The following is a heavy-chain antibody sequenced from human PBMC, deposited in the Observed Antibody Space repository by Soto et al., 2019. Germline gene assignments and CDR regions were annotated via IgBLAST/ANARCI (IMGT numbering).Heavy chain of an antibody. Sequence: GESLKIYCKASGYSFTSYWIGWVRQMPGKGLEWMGIIHPGDSQIIYSPSFQGQVAISVDKSINTAYLQWSSLKASDTAMYYCERHCCGGRPYWGQGTQVTVSS. CDR3: ERHCCGGRPY. J-gene: IGHJ4*02. CDR1: GYSFTSYW. V-gene: IGHV5-51*01. D-gene: IGHD2-21*01. CDR2: IHPGDSQI.